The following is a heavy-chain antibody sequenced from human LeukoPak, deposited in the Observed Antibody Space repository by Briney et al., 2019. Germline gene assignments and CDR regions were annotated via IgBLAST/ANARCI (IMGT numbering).Heavy chain of an antibody. CDR1: GGSISSSSYY. D-gene: IGHD4-17*01. CDR3: ARGKVGGDYVPGEVYYYGMDV. V-gene: IGHV4-39*07. CDR2: IYYSGST. Sequence: SETLSLTCTVSGGSISSSSYYWGWIRQPPGKGLEWIGSIYYSGSTYYNPSLKSRVTISVDTSKNQFSLKLSSVTAADTAVYYCARGKVGGDYVPGEVYYYGMDVWGQGTTVTVSS. J-gene: IGHJ6*02.